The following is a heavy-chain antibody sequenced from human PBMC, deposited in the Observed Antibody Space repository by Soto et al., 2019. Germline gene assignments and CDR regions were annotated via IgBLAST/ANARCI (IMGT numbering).Heavy chain of an antibody. V-gene: IGHV4-59*08. Sequence: SETLSLTCTVSGGSISSYYWSWIRQPPGKGLEWIGYIYHTGITNYNPSLKSRVTISVDTSKNQFSLKLSSVTAADTAVYYCARTSYCGGDCYSAFDIWGQGTMVTVS. J-gene: IGHJ3*02. CDR1: GGSISSYY. D-gene: IGHD2-21*02. CDR2: IYHTGIT. CDR3: ARTSYCGGDCYSAFDI.